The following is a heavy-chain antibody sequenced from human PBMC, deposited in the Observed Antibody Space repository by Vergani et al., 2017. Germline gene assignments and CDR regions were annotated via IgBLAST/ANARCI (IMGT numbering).Heavy chain of an antibody. Sequence: EVQLVESGGGLVQPGGSLRLSCAASGFTFSRYAMSWVRQAPGKGLEWVSAISGSGGSTYYADSVKGRFTISRDNAKNSLYLQMNSLRAEDTAVYYCARDMLLMVYATGIDYWGQGTLVTVSS. D-gene: IGHD2-8*01. CDR3: ARDMLLMVYATGIDY. CDR1: GFTFSRYA. J-gene: IGHJ4*02. CDR2: ISGSGGST. V-gene: IGHV3-23*04.